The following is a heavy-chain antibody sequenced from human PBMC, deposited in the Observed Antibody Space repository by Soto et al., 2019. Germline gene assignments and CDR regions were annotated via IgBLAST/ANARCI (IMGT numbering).Heavy chain of an antibody. V-gene: IGHV4-38-2*02. J-gene: IGHJ6*02. CDR2: IFHSGST. CDR3: ARDHLDKRRTRDYYYGMDV. Sequence: SETLSLTCAVSGYSITSGYYWGWIRQSPGKGLEWIGNIFHSGSTFYNPSLKSRVIISVDTSKNQFFLILSSVTAAGTAVYYCARDHLDKRRTRDYYYGMDVWGQGTTVTVSS. CDR1: GYSITSGYY.